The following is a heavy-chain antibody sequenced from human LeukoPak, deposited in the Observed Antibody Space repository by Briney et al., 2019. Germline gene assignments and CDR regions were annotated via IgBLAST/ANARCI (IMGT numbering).Heavy chain of an antibody. CDR2: ISDSSITM. V-gene: IGHV3-48*04. J-gene: IGHJ5*02. Sequence: QPGGSLRLSCAASGFTFSSHNMVWVRQPPGKGLEWISYISDSSITMYYADSVKGRFTISRDNAKNSLYLQMSSLRAEDTAVYYCARDGGFCSGGFCYRLFDPWGQGALVTVSS. CDR3: ARDGGFCSGGFCYRLFDP. D-gene: IGHD2-15*01. CDR1: GFTFSSHN.